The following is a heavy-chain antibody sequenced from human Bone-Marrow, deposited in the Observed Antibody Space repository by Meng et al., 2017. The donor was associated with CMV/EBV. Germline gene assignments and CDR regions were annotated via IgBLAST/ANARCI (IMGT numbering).Heavy chain of an antibody. J-gene: IGHJ4*02. V-gene: IGHV3-7*01. Sequence: GGSLRLSCAASGFTFSSYWMSWVRQAPGKGLEWVANIKQDGSEKYYVDSVKGRFTISRDNAKNSLYLQMNSLRAEDTAVYYCAREGYCSGNTCDTRGTFDYWGQGTLVTVSS. CDR2: IKQDGSEK. CDR1: GFTFSSYW. CDR3: AREGYCSGNTCDTRGTFDY. D-gene: IGHD2-15*01.